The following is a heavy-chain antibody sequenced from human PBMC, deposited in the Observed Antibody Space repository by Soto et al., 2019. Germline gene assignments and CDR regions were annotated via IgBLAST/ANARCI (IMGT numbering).Heavy chain of an antibody. CDR1: GFNFINSY. CDR2: IYSGGST. Sequence: PGGSLRLSCAASGFNFINSYMSWVRQAPGKGLEWVSVIYSGGSTFYADSVEGRFTISRDNSNSKVSLEMNNLRAEDTVVYYCARDFTGYCDYWVQG. CDR3: ARDFTGYCDY. V-gene: IGHV3-53*01. J-gene: IGHJ4*02.